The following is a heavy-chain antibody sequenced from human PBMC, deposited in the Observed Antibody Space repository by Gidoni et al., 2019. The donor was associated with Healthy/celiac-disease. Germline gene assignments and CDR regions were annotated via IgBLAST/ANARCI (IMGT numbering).Heavy chain of an antibody. CDR3: ARDHSSSWYVFDY. J-gene: IGHJ4*02. V-gene: IGHV3-48*02. CDR2: ISSSSSTI. D-gene: IGHD6-13*01. Sequence: EVQLVESGGGLVQPGGSLRFSGAAYGFTFSSYSMNWVRQAPGKGLEWVSYISSSSSTIYYADSVKGRFTISRDNAKNSLYLQMNSLRDEDTAVYYCARDHSSSWYVFDYWGQGTLVTVSS. CDR1: GFTFSSYS.